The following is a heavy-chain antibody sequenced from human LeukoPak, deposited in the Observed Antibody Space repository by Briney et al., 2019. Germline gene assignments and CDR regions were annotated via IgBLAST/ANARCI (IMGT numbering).Heavy chain of an antibody. CDR3: ARHSGSSPHYFDY. CDR2: IYYCGST. D-gene: IGHD1-26*01. Sequence: SETLSLTCTVSVGSISSYYGFWLRHPPGKGLGWIGFIYYCGSTHYKSSLKKRVTISVDTSRNQFSLRLSSVTAADTAVYYCARHSGSSPHYFDYWGQGTLVTVSS. CDR1: VGSISSYY. V-gene: IGHV4-59*08. J-gene: IGHJ4*02.